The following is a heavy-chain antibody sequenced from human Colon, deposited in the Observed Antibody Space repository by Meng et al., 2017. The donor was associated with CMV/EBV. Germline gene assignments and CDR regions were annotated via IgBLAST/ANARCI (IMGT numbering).Heavy chain of an antibody. J-gene: IGHJ4*02. D-gene: IGHD6-19*01. Sequence: GVGWIRQPPGKALEWLAVVFWDDDKRYSPSLKNRLTITKDSSKKEVVLTMTNVDPGDTATYYCSHLFHRGGWYGDYWGQGILVTVSS. CDR2: VFWDDDK. CDR3: SHLFHRGGWYGDY. V-gene: IGHV2-5*02. CDR1: G.